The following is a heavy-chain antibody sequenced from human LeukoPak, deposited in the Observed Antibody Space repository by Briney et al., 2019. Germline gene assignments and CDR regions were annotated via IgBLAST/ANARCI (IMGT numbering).Heavy chain of an antibody. CDR3: AKDRTGTSYYFDY. CDR1: GFTFSSYA. J-gene: IGHJ4*02. Sequence: PGGSLRLSCAASGFTFSSYAMNWVRQAPGKGLEGVSSISSSGDRTYYADSVKGRFTISRDNSKNTLYLQMNSLRAEDTAVYYCAKDRTGTSYYFDYWGQGTLVTVSS. CDR2: ISSSGDRT. D-gene: IGHD3/OR15-3a*01. V-gene: IGHV3-23*01.